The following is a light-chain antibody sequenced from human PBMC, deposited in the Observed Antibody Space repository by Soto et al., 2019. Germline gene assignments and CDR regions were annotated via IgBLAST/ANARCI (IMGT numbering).Light chain of an antibody. V-gene: IGKV3-20*01. CDR3: QQYCGSPPYT. J-gene: IGKJ2*01. CDR2: GTS. CDR1: RSISSTY. Sequence: EIVLTQSPGTLSLSPGERATLSCRASRSISSTYLAWYQQRPGQAPRLLIYGTSSRATGIPDRFSGSGSGTDFTLTISRLEPEDFAVYYCQQYCGSPPYTFGQGTKLEIK.